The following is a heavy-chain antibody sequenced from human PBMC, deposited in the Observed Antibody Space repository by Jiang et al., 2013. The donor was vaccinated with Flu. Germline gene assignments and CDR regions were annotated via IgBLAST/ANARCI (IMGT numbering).Heavy chain of an antibody. V-gene: IGHV5-51*01. CDR1: GYSFTSYW. CDR2: IYPGDSDT. J-gene: IGHJ1*01. CDR3: ASSSFWSGYYTAEYFQH. Sequence: CGAEVKKPGESLKISCKGSGYSFTSYWIGWVRQMPGKGLEWMGIIYPGDSDTRYSPSFQGQVTISADKSISTAYLQWSSLKASDTAMYYCASSSFWSGYYTAEYFQHVGPGHPGHRLL. D-gene: IGHD3-3*01.